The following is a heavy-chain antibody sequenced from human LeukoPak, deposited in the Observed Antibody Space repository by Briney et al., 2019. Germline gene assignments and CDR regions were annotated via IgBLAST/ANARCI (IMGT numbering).Heavy chain of an antibody. CDR2: IYSNGDT. V-gene: IGHV4-4*07. CDR3: AIAAGAAGGQYFDY. J-gene: IGHJ4*02. CDR1: GGSLSGYY. D-gene: IGHD6-13*01. Sequence: SETLSLTCTVSGGSLSGYYWSWIRQPPGQGLEWIGRIYSNGDTRYNPSLKSRVTMSVDTSKNQLSLKLGPVTSADTAVYYCAIAAGAAGGQYFDYWGQGTLVTVSS.